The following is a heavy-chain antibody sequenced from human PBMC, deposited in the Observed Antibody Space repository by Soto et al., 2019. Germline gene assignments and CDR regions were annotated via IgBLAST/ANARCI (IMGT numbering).Heavy chain of an antibody. CDR3: AKSVYNWNDGFFDY. V-gene: IGHV3-30*18. CDR2: ISYDGNNK. CDR1: GFTFSTYG. Sequence: SGGGVVQPGRSLRLSCAASGFTFSTYGMHWVRQAPGKGLEWVAVISYDGNNKYYADSVKGRFTISRDSSENTLYLQMNSLRAEDTAVYYCAKSVYNWNDGFFDYWGQGTLVTVSS. J-gene: IGHJ4*02. D-gene: IGHD1-1*01.